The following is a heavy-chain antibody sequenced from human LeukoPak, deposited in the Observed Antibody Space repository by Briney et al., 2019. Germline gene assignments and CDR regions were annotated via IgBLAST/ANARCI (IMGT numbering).Heavy chain of an antibody. J-gene: IGHJ4*02. CDR2: IYTSGST. D-gene: IGHD6-19*01. CDR1: GGSVSSGSYY. Sequence: SETLSLTCTVSGGSVSSGSYYWSWIRQPAGKGLEWIGRIYTSGSTNYNPSLKSRVTISVDTSKNQFSLKLSSVTAADTAVYYCARGVAVAAFDYWGQGTLVTVSS. V-gene: IGHV4-61*02. CDR3: ARGVAVAAFDY.